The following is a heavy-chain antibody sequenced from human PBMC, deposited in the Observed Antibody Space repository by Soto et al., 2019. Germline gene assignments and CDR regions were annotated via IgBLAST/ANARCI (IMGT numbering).Heavy chain of an antibody. CDR3: ARGAGTMVRGVINVLDY. Sequence: SETLSLTCTVSGGSISSYYWSWIRQPPGKGLEWIGYIYYSGSTNYNPSLKSRVTISVDTSKNQFSLKLSSVTAADTAVYYCARGAGTMVRGVINVLDYWGQGTLVTVSS. J-gene: IGHJ4*02. CDR2: IYYSGST. V-gene: IGHV4-59*08. CDR1: GGSISSYY. D-gene: IGHD3-10*01.